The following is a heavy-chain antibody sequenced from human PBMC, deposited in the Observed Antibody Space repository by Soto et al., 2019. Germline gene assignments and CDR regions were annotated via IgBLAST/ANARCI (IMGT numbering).Heavy chain of an antibody. J-gene: IGHJ2*01. V-gene: IGHV1-69*02. CDR3: AKKLGPGAFDL. CDR2: IIPVLDLT. CDR1: GGTFTDYT. D-gene: IGHD2-8*02. Sequence: QVQLVQSGAEVKKPGSSVKVSCKASGGTFTDYTITWLRQAPGQGLEWMGRIIPVLDLTNYAQKFQGRVTITADKTTTTSYMELSGLTSEDTAVYYCAKKLGPGAFDLWGRGTLVTVSS.